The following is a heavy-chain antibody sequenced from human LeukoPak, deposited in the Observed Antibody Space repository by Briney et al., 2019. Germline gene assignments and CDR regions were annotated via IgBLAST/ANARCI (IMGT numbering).Heavy chain of an antibody. J-gene: IGHJ4*02. CDR1: GVSIANTFYY. V-gene: IGHV4-61*02. Sequence: PSQTLSLTCTVSGVSIANTFYYWHWLRQPAGKGLEWIGRIYTTGSTDYNPSLESRVTISLDTARNQFSLKLSSVTAADTAVYYCARRQDGHDYWGQGTLVTVSS. CDR3: ARRQDGHDY. CDR2: IYTTGST.